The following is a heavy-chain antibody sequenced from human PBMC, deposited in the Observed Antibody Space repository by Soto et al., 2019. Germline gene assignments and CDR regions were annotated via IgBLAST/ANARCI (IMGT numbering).Heavy chain of an antibody. CDR3: AREELESGNWFDP. CDR1: GGTFSSYT. V-gene: IGHV1-69*08. Sequence: QVQLVQSGAEVKKPGSSVKVSCKASGGTFSSYTISWVRQAPGQGLEWMGRIIPILGIANYAQKFQGRVTITANKATRTAYMELSSLRSEDTAVYYFAREELESGNWFDPWGQGTLVTVSS. J-gene: IGHJ5*02. D-gene: IGHD1-1*01. CDR2: IIPILGIA.